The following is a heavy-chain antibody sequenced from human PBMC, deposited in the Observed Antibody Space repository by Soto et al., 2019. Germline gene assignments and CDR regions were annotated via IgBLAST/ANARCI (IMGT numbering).Heavy chain of an antibody. D-gene: IGHD2-2*01. Sequence: SETLSLTCTVSGGSISSGGYYWNWIRQHPVKGLEWIGYTYYSGNTYYNPSLKSRVTISVDTSKNQFSLRLSSVTAEDTAVYYCARDDGLSSTNVKAFDIWGQGTKVTVSS. V-gene: IGHV4-31*03. CDR2: TYYSGNT. CDR3: ARDDGLSSTNVKAFDI. CDR1: GGSISSGGYY. J-gene: IGHJ3*02.